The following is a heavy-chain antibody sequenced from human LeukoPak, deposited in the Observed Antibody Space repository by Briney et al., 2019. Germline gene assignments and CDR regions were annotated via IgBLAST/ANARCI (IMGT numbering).Heavy chain of an antibody. CDR1: GYTFTSYD. Sequence: GGSVKVSCKASGYTFTSYDINWVRQATGQGLEWMGWMNPNSGNTGYAQKFQGRVTITADESTSTAYTELSSLRSEDTAVYYCARLADPYYDILTGYPRGPYYFDYWGQGTLVTVSS. J-gene: IGHJ4*02. CDR2: MNPNSGNT. D-gene: IGHD3-9*01. CDR3: ARLADPYYDILTGYPRGPYYFDY. V-gene: IGHV1-8*01.